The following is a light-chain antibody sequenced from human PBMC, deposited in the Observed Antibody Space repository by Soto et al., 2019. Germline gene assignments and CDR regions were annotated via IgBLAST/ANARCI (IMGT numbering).Light chain of an antibody. CDR1: QNINSY. J-gene: IGKJ4*01. CDR3: QQSYSFLS. V-gene: IGKV1-39*01. Sequence: DIHMTQSPLSLSASVGDKVTLTCRTSQNINSYLSWYQQKPGKAPRLLIYGASSLQVGVPSRFIGSGSGTDFTLTITSLQPEDFATYYCQQSYSFLSFAGGTKVDIK. CDR2: GAS.